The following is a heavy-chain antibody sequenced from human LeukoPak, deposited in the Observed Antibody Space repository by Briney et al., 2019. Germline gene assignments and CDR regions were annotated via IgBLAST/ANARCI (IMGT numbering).Heavy chain of an antibody. CDR1: GGSFSGYY. J-gene: IGHJ4*02. Sequence: SETLSLTCAVYGGSFSGYYWSWIRQPPGKGLEWIGEINHSGSTNYNPSLKSRVTISVDTFKNQFSLKLSSETAADTAVYYCARGVVGATKNFDYWGQGTLVTVSS. CDR2: INHSGST. D-gene: IGHD1-26*01. V-gene: IGHV4-34*01. CDR3: ARGVVGATKNFDY.